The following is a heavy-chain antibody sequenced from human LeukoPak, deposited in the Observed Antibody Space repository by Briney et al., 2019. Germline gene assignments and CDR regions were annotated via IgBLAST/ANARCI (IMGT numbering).Heavy chain of an antibody. D-gene: IGHD2-15*01. CDR3: ARGYCGSTSCYLYCSGGSCYYFDY. CDR1: GFTFSSYS. Sequence: PGGSLRLSCAASGFTFSSYSMNWVRQAPGKGLEWVSYISYSSSVINYADSVKGRFTISRDNAKNSLYLQMNSLRAEDTAVYYCARGYCGSTSCYLYCSGGSCYYFDYWGQGTLVTVSS. V-gene: IGHV3-48*01. J-gene: IGHJ4*02. CDR2: ISYSSSVI.